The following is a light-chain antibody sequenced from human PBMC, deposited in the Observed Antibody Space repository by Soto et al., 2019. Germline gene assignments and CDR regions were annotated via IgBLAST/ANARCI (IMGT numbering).Light chain of an antibody. CDR3: QQYNSYWT. J-gene: IGKJ1*01. CDR2: EAS. V-gene: IGKV1-5*03. Sequence: DIQMTQSPSTLSASVGDRVTITCRASQSINNWLAWYQQKPGKAPKLLIYEASSLKSGVPSRFSGSGSGTEFTLTISSLQPDDFATYYCQQYNSYWTFGQGTKVDIK. CDR1: QSINNW.